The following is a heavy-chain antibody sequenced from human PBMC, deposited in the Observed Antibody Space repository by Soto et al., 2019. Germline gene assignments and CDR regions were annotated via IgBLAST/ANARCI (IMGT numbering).Heavy chain of an antibody. D-gene: IGHD2-2*02. CDR2: IIPSFGTA. CDR1: GGTFSSYA. J-gene: IGHJ5*02. V-gene: IGHV1-69*06. Sequence: QVQLVQSGAEVKKPGSSVKVSCKASGGTFSSYAISWVRQAPGQGLEWMGGIIPSFGTANYAQKFQGRVTITADKSTSPAYMELSSLRSEDTAVYYCARYCSSTSCYRGNWFDTWGQGTLVTVSS. CDR3: ARYCSSTSCYRGNWFDT.